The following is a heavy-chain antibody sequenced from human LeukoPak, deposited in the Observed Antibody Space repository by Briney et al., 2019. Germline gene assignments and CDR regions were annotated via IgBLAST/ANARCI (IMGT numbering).Heavy chain of an antibody. Sequence: GGSLRLSFAASGFPFSSFSINWVRPAPGKGLEWVSSIISSSSNIYYSDSVRGRFTISRDNAKNSLYLQMDSLRVEDTALYYCAREAKVGSSLYFDYWGQGTLVTVSS. D-gene: IGHD6-6*01. CDR3: AREAKVGSSLYFDY. V-gene: IGHV3-21*01. CDR1: GFPFSSFS. J-gene: IGHJ4*02. CDR2: IISSSSNI.